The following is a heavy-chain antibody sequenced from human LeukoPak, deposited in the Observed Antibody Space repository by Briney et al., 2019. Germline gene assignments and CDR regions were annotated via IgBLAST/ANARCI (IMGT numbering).Heavy chain of an antibody. CDR2: IYYTGTT. Sequence: SETLSLTCTVSGGSISNYYWSWIRQHPGKGLEYIGFIYYTGTTNYNPSLKSRVTISVDTSKNQFSLKLSSVTAADTAVYYCARQGYWSGYFVFDYWGQGALVTVSS. V-gene: IGHV4-59*08. CDR1: GGSISNYY. D-gene: IGHD3-3*01. J-gene: IGHJ4*02. CDR3: ARQGYWSGYFVFDY.